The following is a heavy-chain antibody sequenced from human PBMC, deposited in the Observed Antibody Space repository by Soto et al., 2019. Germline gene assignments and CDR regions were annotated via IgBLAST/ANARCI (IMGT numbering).Heavy chain of an antibody. CDR1: GASIKRGNNF. D-gene: IGHD3-16*02. CDR3: ARHGYRQFVYRFDY. V-gene: IGHV4-30-4*01. Sequence: PSETLSLTCSVSGASIKRGNNFWSWIRQRPGKGLEWIGYIYYDGGTYYNPSLKSRVTLSVDTFRNQFSLKVTSVTAADTAIYSWARHGYRQFVYRFDYWGPGTLVTVSS. CDR2: IYYDGGT. J-gene: IGHJ4*01.